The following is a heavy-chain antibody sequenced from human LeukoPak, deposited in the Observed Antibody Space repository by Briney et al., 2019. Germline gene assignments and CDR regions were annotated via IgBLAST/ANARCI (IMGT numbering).Heavy chain of an antibody. V-gene: IGHV4-39*01. CDR1: GGSISSSTYY. D-gene: IGHD3-10*01. J-gene: IGHJ4*02. Sequence: SETLSLTCTVSGGSISSSTYYWGWIRQPPGKGLEWIGYIHYTGSKRYNPSLKSRVTISVDTSKSQFSLKLSSVTAADTAVYYCARRLSRSTSTSFDYWGQGTLVSVSS. CDR3: ARRLSRSTSTSFDY. CDR2: IHYTGSK.